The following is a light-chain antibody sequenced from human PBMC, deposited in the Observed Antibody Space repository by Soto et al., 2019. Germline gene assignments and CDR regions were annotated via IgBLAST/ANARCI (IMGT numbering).Light chain of an antibody. Sequence: DIVMTQSPDSLAVSLGERATINCKSSQSVLYSSNNKNYLAWYQQKPGQPPKLLIYWASTRESGVPDRFSGGGSGTDFTLTISSRQAEDVTVYYCQQYYKTPPYTFGQGNKLEIK. CDR3: QQYYKTPPYT. V-gene: IGKV4-1*01. J-gene: IGKJ2*01. CDR2: WAS. CDR1: QSVLYSSNNKNY.